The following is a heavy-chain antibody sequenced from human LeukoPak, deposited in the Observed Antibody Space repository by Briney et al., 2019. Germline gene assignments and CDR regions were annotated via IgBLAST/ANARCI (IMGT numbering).Heavy chain of an antibody. D-gene: IGHD6-13*01. CDR2: IYSTGSP. CDR3: ARAYSISWYYFDY. J-gene: IGHJ4*02. V-gene: IGHV4-4*07. CDR1: GGSISHYY. Sequence: SETLSLTCTVSGGSISHYYWSWIRQPAGKGLEWIWHIYSTGSPNNNPSLKSRVTISLAKSKNQFSLKLTSVTAADTAVYYCARAYSISWYYFDYWGQGTLVTVSS.